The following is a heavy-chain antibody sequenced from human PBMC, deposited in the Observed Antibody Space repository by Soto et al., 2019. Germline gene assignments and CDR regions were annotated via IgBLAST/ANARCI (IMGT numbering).Heavy chain of an antibody. V-gene: IGHV1-69*13. J-gene: IGHJ6*02. CDR1: GGAFNNYA. Sequence: SVKVSCKASGGAFNNYAIYWGRQAPGQGLEWLGTIVPVFPSVYYAPRFQGRLTITADGSTDTVYMMLTSLKSEDTAVYYCAREMPSTAPAYFYYGLNVWGHGTSVTVSS. CDR3: AREMPSTAPAYFYYGLNV. CDR2: IVPVFPSV. D-gene: IGHD6-13*01.